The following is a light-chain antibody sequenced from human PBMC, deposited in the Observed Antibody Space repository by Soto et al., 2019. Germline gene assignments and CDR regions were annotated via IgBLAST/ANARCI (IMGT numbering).Light chain of an antibody. Sequence: MVFTQSPDTLRLSPGEKAGVSCRASQSVSSYLAWYQQKPGQAPRLLIYDASDRATGIPARFSGSGSGTDFTLSISSLEPEDFAVYYCQQRNEWPLTFGQGTRLEIK. CDR1: QSVSSY. CDR3: QQRNEWPLT. CDR2: DAS. J-gene: IGKJ5*01. V-gene: IGKV3-11*01.